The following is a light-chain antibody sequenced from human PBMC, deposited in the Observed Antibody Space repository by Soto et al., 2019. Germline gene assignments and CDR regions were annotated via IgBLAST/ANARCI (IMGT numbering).Light chain of an antibody. CDR3: QQYGDSPVT. CDR1: QTVRANY. V-gene: IGKV3-20*01. Sequence: EIVLTQSPGTLSLSPGDRATLSCRASQTVRANYLAWYQQKPGQAPRLVIHGASNRATDIPDRVSGSGSGTDFTLTINSLEPEDFAVYYCQQYGDSPVTFGQGTKVEIK. CDR2: GAS. J-gene: IGKJ1*01.